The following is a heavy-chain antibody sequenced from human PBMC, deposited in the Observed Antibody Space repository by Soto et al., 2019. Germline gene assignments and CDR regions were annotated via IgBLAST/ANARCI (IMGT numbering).Heavy chain of an antibody. CDR1: GYSISSGYY. CDR3: ARVVYYYDSSGYYYSWYFDL. Sequence: SLTCTVSGYSISSGYYCGWIRQPPWKGLEWIGSIYHSGSTYYNPSLKSRVTISVDTSKNQFSLKLSSVTAADTAVYYCARVVYYYDSSGYYYSWYFDLWGRGTLVTVSS. J-gene: IGHJ2*01. V-gene: IGHV4-38-2*02. D-gene: IGHD3-22*01. CDR2: IYHSGST.